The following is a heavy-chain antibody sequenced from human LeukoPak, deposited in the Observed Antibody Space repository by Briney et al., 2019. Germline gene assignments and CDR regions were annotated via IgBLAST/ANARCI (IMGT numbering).Heavy chain of an antibody. J-gene: IGHJ6*03. Sequence: ASVKVSCKASGYSFTNFDINWVRQAPGQGLEWMGWMNPNSGNRGYAQKFQGRVTMTMNTSITTAYMELSSLRSEDTAVYYCARGPQWRGDYYYMDVWGRGTTVTVSS. CDR2: MNPNSGNR. D-gene: IGHD6-19*01. V-gene: IGHV1-8*01. CDR1: GYSFTNFD. CDR3: ARGPQWRGDYYYMDV.